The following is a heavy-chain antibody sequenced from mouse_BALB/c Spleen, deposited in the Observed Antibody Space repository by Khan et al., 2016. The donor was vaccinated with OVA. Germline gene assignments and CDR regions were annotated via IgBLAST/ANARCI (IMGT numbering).Heavy chain of an antibody. CDR1: GYTFTTYW. J-gene: IGHJ2*01. CDR2: INPTSGYT. Sequence: QMQLEESGAELAKPGASVKMSCKASGYTFTTYWMHWVKQRPGQGLEWIGYINPTSGYTDYHEKFKDQATLSADKSSSTAYMQLSSRTSEDSAVYYWARDRIDYWGQGTTLTVSS. V-gene: IGHV1-7*01. CDR3: ARDRIDY.